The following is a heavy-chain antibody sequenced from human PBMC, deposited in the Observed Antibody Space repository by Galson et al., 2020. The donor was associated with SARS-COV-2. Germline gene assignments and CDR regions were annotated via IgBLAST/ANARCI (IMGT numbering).Heavy chain of an antibody. CDR2: ISSRSTSL. CDR1: GFIFNSFS. D-gene: IGHD4-17*01. J-gene: IGHJ5*02. Sequence: GGSLRLSCAASGFIFNSFSMNWVRQAPGKGLEWVSFISSRSTSLYYSDSVKGRFTVSRDNAQDSLYLQMDSLRHEDTGVYFCARVGRGYGDHTLRGFDLWGQGVLVTVSS. CDR3: ARVGRGYGDHTLRGFDL. V-gene: IGHV3-48*02.